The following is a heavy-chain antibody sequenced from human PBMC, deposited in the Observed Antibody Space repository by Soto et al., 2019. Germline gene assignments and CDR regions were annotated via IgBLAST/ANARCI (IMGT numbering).Heavy chain of an antibody. J-gene: IGHJ6*02. V-gene: IGHV3-49*04. CDR1: GFTFGDYA. D-gene: IGHD2-21*02. CDR2: IRSKAYGGTT. CDR3: RGLPEPYYYYYGMDV. Sequence: PGGSLRLSCTASGFTFGDYAMSWVRQAPGKGLEWVGFIRSKAYGGTTEYAASVKGRFTISRDDSKSIAYLQMNSLKTEDTAVYYCRGLPEPYYYYYGMDVWGQGTTVTVSS.